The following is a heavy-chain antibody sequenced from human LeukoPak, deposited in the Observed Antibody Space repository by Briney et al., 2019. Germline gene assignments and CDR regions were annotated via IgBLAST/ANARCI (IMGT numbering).Heavy chain of an antibody. CDR3: ARAFGHYDSSGYLWAFDI. CDR2: IIPIFGTA. J-gene: IGHJ3*02. D-gene: IGHD3-22*01. Sequence: SVKVSCKASGGTFSSYAISWVRQAPGQGLEWMGGIIPIFGTANYAQKFQGRVTITTDESTSTAYKELSSLRSEDTAVYYCARAFGHYDSSGYLWAFDIWGQGTMVTVSS. V-gene: IGHV1-69*05. CDR1: GGTFSSYA.